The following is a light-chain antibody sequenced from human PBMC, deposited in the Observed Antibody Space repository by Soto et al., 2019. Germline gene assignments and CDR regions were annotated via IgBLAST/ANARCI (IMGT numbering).Light chain of an antibody. CDR2: WAS. CDR1: QSVLYSSNNMND. CDR3: QQYYGAPFT. Sequence: DIVMTQSPDSLAVSLGERATINCKSSQSVLYSSNNMNDLAWYQQKPGQPPRLLIYWASTRESGVPDRFSGSGSGTDFTLTISSLQAEDVAVYYCQQYYGAPFTFGPGTTVDIK. V-gene: IGKV4-1*01. J-gene: IGKJ3*01.